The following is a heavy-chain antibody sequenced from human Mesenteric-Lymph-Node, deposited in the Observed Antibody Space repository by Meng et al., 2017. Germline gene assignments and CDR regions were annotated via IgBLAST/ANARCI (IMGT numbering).Heavy chain of an antibody. Sequence: ASVKVSCKASGYTFTGYYMHWVRQAPGQGLEWMGRINPNSGGTNYAQKFQGRVTMTRDTSISTAYMELSRLRSDDTAVYYCAIVYDSSGYYSSYWGQGTLVTVSS. CDR3: AIVYDSSGYYSSY. D-gene: IGHD3-22*01. CDR2: INPNSGGT. CDR1: GYTFTGYY. J-gene: IGHJ4*02. V-gene: IGHV1-2*06.